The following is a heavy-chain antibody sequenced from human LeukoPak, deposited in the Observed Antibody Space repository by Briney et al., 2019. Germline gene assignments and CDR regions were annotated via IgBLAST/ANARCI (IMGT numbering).Heavy chain of an antibody. D-gene: IGHD3-22*01. V-gene: IGHV4-39*01. CDR3: ASPQPGYYQEYFQH. CDR1: GGSISSSSYY. Sequence: SETLSLTCTVSGGSISSSSYYWGWIRQPPGTGLEWIGSIYYSGSTYYNPSLKSRVTISVDTSKNQFSLKLSSVTAADTAVYYCASPQPGYYQEYFQHWGQGTLVTVSS. CDR2: IYYSGST. J-gene: IGHJ1*01.